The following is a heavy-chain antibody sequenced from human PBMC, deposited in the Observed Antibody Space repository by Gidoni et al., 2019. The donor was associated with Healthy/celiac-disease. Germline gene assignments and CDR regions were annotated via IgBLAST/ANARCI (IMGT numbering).Heavy chain of an antibody. Sequence: EVQLVESGGGLIQPGGSLRLSCAASGFTVSSNYMIWVRQAPGKGLEWISVIYSGGSTYCANAVKGRFTSSRDNSKNTLYLQMNSLRAEDTAVYYCAEGYYPDAFDIWSQGTMVTVSS. CDR3: AEGYYPDAFDI. V-gene: IGHV3-53*01. CDR1: GFTVSSNY. J-gene: IGHJ3*02. CDR2: IYSGGST. D-gene: IGHD3-10*01.